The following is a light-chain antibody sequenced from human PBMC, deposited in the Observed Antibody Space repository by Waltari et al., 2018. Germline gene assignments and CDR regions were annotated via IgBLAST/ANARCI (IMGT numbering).Light chain of an antibody. CDR2: SND. Sequence: QSVLTPPPSASGPPGQRVTISCSGSTSDIGGTTVVWYQQLPGTAPKLLIHSNDQRPSGVPDRFSGFKSGTSASLAISGLQSEDEGEYFCAAWDDSLTYVFGTGTKVTVL. CDR1: TSDIGGTT. V-gene: IGLV1-44*01. CDR3: AAWDDSLTYV. J-gene: IGLJ1*01.